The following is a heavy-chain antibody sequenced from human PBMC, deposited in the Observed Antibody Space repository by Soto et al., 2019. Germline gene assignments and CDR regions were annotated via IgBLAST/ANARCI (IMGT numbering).Heavy chain of an antibody. Sequence: SDTLSLTCTVSGGSISSSIYYWCWIRQPPGKGLQWVGSVYHSGSTHYNPSLRSRVTISVDTSKNQFSLRLSSMTAADTAVYYCARPVGVEQQLVHDVFDLCGQGTLVTVS. CDR1: GGSISSSIYY. CDR3: ARPVGVEQQLVHDVFDL. CDR2: VYHSGST. J-gene: IGHJ3*01. V-gene: IGHV4-39*01. D-gene: IGHD6-13*01.